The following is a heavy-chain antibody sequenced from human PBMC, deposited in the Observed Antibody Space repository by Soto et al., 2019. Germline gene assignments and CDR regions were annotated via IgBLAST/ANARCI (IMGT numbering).Heavy chain of an antibody. D-gene: IGHD4-17*01. J-gene: IGHJ4*02. CDR2: INESGIT. V-gene: IGHV4-34*01. CDR3: VSQRTTVPTQAYFDY. Sequence: SETLSLTCAVSGGSLRNYYWCWIRQPPGKGLEWIGEINESGITNYNPSLKSRVTISVDPSKNQFSLSLNSVTASDTAVYFCVSQRTTVPTQAYFDYWGPGALVTVSS. CDR1: GGSLRNYY.